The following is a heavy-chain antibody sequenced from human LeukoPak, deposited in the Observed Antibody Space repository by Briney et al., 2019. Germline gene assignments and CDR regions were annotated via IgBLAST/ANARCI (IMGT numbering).Heavy chain of an antibody. J-gene: IGHJ4*02. CDR3: ARVGTYGSGSYLSWLDY. V-gene: IGHV4-59*01. D-gene: IGHD3-10*01. CDR2: IYYSGST. CDR1: GGSISSYY. Sequence: AETLSLTCTVSGGSISSYYWSWIRQPPGKGLEWIGYIYYSGSTNYNPSLKSRVTISVDTSKNQFSLKLSSVTAADTAVYYCARVGTYGSGSYLSWLDYWGQGTLVTVSS.